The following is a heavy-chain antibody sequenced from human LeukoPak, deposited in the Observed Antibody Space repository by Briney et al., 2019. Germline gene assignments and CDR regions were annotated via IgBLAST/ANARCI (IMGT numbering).Heavy chain of an antibody. CDR3: ARDLNAWYQLLFY. D-gene: IGHD2-2*01. CDR2: INPNSGGT. J-gene: IGHJ4*02. CDR1: GYTFTGYY. Sequence: GASVKVSCKASGYTFTGYYMHWVRQALGQGLEWMGRINPNSGGTNYAQKFQGRVTMTRDTSISTAYMELSRLRSDDTAVYYCARDLNAWYQLLFYWGQGTLVTVSS. V-gene: IGHV1-2*06.